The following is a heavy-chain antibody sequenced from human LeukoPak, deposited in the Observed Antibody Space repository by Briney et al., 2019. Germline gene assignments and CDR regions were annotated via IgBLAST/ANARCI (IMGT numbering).Heavy chain of an antibody. Sequence: PSETLSLTCTVSGGSISSHYWSWIRQPPGKGLEWIGYIYYSVSTNYNPSLKSRVTISVDTSKNQFSLKLSSVTAADTAVSYCARGLHRSRFDYWGQGTLVTVSS. CDR2: IYYSVST. J-gene: IGHJ4*02. V-gene: IGHV4-59*11. CDR3: ARGLHRSRFDY. CDR1: GGSISSHY.